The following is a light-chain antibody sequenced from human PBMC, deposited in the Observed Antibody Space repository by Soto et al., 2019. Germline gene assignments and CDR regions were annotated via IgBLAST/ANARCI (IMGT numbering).Light chain of an antibody. J-gene: IGKJ5*01. CDR1: QSVSSN. CDR3: QQYNNSPQVT. V-gene: IGKV3D-15*01. CDR2: GAS. Sequence: EIVVTQSPATLSLSQGERATLSCRASQSVSSNLAWYQQKPGQAPRLLIYGASTRATGIPARFSGSGSGTDFTLTISRLQSEDFAVYYCQQYNNSPQVTFGQGTRLEIK.